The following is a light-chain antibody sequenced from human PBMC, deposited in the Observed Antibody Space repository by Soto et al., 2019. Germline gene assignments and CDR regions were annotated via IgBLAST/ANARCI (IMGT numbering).Light chain of an antibody. Sequence: QSALTQPASVSGSPGQSITISCTGTSSDIGAYDYVSWFQQYSGKAPTLIIYEVRFRPSGVSSSFSGSKSGNTASLTISGLQTEDEADYYCGSYASATLIFGGGTKLTVL. CDR3: GSYASATLI. V-gene: IGLV2-14*03. CDR2: EVR. CDR1: SSDIGAYDY. J-gene: IGLJ2*01.